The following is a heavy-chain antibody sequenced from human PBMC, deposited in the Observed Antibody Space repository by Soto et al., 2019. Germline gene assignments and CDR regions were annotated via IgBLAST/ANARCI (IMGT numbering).Heavy chain of an antibody. CDR2: ISYDGSNK. Sequence: GGSLRLSCAASGFTFSSYGMHWVRQAPGKGLEWVAVISYDGSNKYYADSVKGRFTISRDNSKNTLYLQMNSLRAEGTAVYYCAKGLLRDGYNSEPDYWGQGTLVTVSS. J-gene: IGHJ4*02. CDR1: GFTFSSYG. V-gene: IGHV3-30*18. D-gene: IGHD5-12*01. CDR3: AKGLLRDGYNSEPDY.